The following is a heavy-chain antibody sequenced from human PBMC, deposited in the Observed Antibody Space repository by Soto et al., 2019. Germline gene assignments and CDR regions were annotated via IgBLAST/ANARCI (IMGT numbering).Heavy chain of an antibody. V-gene: IGHV4-39*01. J-gene: IGHJ4*02. Sequence: TSETLSLTCTVSGGSISSSSSYWGWIRQPQGKGLGWIGSFYSSGTPYYNPSLKSRVTISVDTSKNQFSLKLSAVTAADTAVYYCERHATGGYYDFDYWGQGTLVTVSS. D-gene: IGHD1-26*01. CDR1: GGSISSSSSY. CDR2: FYSSGTP. CDR3: ERHATGGYYDFDY.